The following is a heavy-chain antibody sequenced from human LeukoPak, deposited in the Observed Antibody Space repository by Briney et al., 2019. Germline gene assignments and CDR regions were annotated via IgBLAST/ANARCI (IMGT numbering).Heavy chain of an antibody. CDR1: RFSLSTGGVG. D-gene: IGHD3-22*01. Sequence: SGPTLVNPTQTLSLTCSFPRFSLSTGGVGVGWICQPPGKALEWLPLIYWNDDKRYSPSLKSRLTITKDTSKNQVVLTMTNMDPVDTATDSCTHMYYYDSSGDYFALFDYWGQGTMVTVSS. J-gene: IGHJ4*02. CDR3: THMYYYDSSGDYFALFDY. CDR2: IYWNDDK. V-gene: IGHV2-5*01.